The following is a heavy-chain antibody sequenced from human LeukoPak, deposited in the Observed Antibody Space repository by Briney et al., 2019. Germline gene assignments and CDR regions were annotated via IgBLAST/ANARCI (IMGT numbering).Heavy chain of an antibody. CDR1: GFTFSSYG. Sequence: GGSLRLSCAASGFTFSSYGMHWVRQAPGKGLEWVTFIRYDGSNKYYADSVKGRFTISRDNSKNTLYLQMNSLRAEDTAVYYCAKEAEDGYYYSSNFDYWGQGTLVTASS. CDR3: AKEAEDGYYYSSNFDY. J-gene: IGHJ4*02. D-gene: IGHD3-22*01. V-gene: IGHV3-30*02. CDR2: IRYDGSNK.